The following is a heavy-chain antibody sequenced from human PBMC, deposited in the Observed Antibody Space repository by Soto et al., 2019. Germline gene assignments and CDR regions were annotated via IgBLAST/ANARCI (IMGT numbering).Heavy chain of an antibody. D-gene: IGHD5-18*01. J-gene: IGHJ6*02. V-gene: IGHV1-69*02. CDR3: ATDPAMVPGYYYAMDV. Sequence: QVQLVQSGAEVKKPGSSVKVSCKASGGTFSSYTISWVRQAPGQGLEWMGRIIPILGIANYAQKFQGRVTIPADTSTSTAYRELSSLRSEDTAVYYCATDPAMVPGYYYAMDVWGQGTTVTVSS. CDR1: GGTFSSYT. CDR2: IIPILGIA.